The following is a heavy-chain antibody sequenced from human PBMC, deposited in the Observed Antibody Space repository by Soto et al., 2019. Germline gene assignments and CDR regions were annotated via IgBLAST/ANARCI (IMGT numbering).Heavy chain of an antibody. CDR2: IGSAGDT. V-gene: IGHV3-13*01. CDR1: GFTFSTYD. D-gene: IGHD2-15*01. J-gene: IGHJ5*02. CDR3: ARGGLAATFDP. Sequence: VQLVESGGGLVQPGGSLRLSCAASGFTFSTYDMHWVRQATGKGLEWVSAIGSAGDTYYPGSVKGRFTISRENAKNSLYLQMNSLRAEDTAVYYCARGGLAATFDPWGQGTLVTVSS.